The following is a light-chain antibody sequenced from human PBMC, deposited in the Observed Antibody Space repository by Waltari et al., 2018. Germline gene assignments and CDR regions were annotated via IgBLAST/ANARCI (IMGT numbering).Light chain of an antibody. V-gene: IGLV8-61*01. J-gene: IGLJ3*02. CDR3: VLYMGRGISV. CDR2: STN. Sequence: WYQQTPVQAHLKLIYSTNPRSSGVPGLFSGSSLGNKAALSITGAQADDGCDYDCVLYMGRGISVFGGGTKLTVL.